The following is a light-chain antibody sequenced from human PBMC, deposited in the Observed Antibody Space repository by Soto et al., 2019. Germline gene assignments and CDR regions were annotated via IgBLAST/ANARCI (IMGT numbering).Light chain of an antibody. J-gene: IGLJ1*01. V-gene: IGLV2-23*01. CDR3: CSYVGARRYV. Sequence: QSALTQPASVSGSPGQSITISCTGTSSDVGGYNYVSWYLQHPGKAPKLMIYEGNRRPSGVSSRFSGSNSGKTASLTISGLQAEDEADYYCCSYVGARRYVFVIATKVTVL. CDR2: EGN. CDR1: SSDVGGYNY.